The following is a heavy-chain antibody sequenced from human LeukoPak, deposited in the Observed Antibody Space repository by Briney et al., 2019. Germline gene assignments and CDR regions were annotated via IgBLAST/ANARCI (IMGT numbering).Heavy chain of an antibody. CDR1: GGSISSSSYY. V-gene: IGHV4-39*07. D-gene: IGHD3-16*02. Sequence: SETLSLTCTVSGGSISSSSYYWGWIRQPPGKGLEWIGSIYYSGSTYYNPSLKSRVTISVDTSKNQFSLKLSSVTAADTAVYYCARLEAFGGVIVIPANYWGQGTLVTVSS. J-gene: IGHJ4*02. CDR3: ARLEAFGGVIVIPANY. CDR2: IYYSGST.